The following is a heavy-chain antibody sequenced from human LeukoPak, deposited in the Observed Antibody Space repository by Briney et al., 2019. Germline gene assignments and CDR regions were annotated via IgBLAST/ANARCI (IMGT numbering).Heavy chain of an antibody. CDR2: IYHSGST. V-gene: IGHV4-30-2*01. D-gene: IGHD5-12*01. CDR1: GGSISSGGYY. Sequence: SETLSLTCTVSGGSISSGGYYWSWIRQPPGKGLEWIGYIYHSGSTYYNPSLKSRVTISVDRSKNQFSLKLSSVTAADTAVYYCARVEGHSGYDSTFFDYWGQGTLVTVSS. J-gene: IGHJ4*02. CDR3: ARVEGHSGYDSTFFDY.